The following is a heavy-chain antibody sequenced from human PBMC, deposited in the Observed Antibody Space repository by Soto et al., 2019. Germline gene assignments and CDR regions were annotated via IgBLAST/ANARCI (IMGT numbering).Heavy chain of an antibody. Sequence: QVQLVQSGAEVKKPGSSVKVSCKASGGTFSSYAITWVRQAPGQGLEWMGGVIPIFGTANYAQKVQGRVTTTADESTSTAYMEPSSRRAEDTAEYCGASRAQDSSSWYRGFDYWGQGTLVTVSP. CDR1: GGTFSSYA. V-gene: IGHV1-69*12. D-gene: IGHD6-13*01. CDR3: ASRAQDSSSWYRGFDY. CDR2: VIPIFGTA. J-gene: IGHJ4*02.